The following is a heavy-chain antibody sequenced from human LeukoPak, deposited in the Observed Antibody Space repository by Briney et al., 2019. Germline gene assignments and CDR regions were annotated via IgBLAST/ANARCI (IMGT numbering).Heavy chain of an antibody. CDR1: GGSFSGYY. Sequence: KPSETLSLTCAVYGGSFSGYYWSWIRQPPGKGLEWIGEINHSGSTNYNPSLKSRVTISVDTSKNQFSLKLSSVTAADTAVYYCARGLRGNSNYWGQGTLVTVSS. CDR2: INHSGST. J-gene: IGHJ4*02. CDR3: ARGLRGNSNY. D-gene: IGHD4-23*01. V-gene: IGHV4-34*01.